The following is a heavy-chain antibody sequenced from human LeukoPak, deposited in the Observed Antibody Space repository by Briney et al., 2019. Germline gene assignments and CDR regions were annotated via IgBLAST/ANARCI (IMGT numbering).Heavy chain of an antibody. CDR2: INAGNGNT. J-gene: IGHJ4*02. CDR1: GYTFTSYA. Sequence: ASVKVSCKASGYTFTSYAMHWVRQAPGQRLEWMGWINAGNGNTKYSQKFQGRVTITRDTAASTAYMELSSLRSEDTAVYYCARGYSRRYYYGSGSPKFDYWGQGTLVTVSS. V-gene: IGHV1-3*01. D-gene: IGHD3-10*01. CDR3: ARGYSRRYYYGSGSPKFDY.